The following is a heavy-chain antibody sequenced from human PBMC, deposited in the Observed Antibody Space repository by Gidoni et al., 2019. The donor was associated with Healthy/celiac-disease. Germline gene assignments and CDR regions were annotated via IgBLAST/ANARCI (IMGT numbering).Heavy chain of an antibody. J-gene: IGHJ4*02. D-gene: IGHD3-22*01. CDR2: IIPILGIA. CDR1: GGTFSSHT. V-gene: IGHV1-69*02. Sequence: QVQLVQSGAEVKKPGSSVTVSCKASGGTFSSHTISWVRQAPGQGLEWMGRIIPILGIANYSQKFQGRVTITADKSTSTAYMELSSLRSEDTAVYYCASPYDSSGYYADWGQGTLVTVSS. CDR3: ASPYDSSGYYAD.